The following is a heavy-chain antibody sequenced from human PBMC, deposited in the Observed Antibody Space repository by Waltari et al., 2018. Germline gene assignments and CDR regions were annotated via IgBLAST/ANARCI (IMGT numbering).Heavy chain of an antibody. CDR1: GGSLSGHW. D-gene: IGHD2-21*01. Sequence: QVRLQQWGAGLLKPSETLSLPCAVYGGSLSGHWWSWIRKPPGKGLQWIVEISERGYTYYKPSLQSGVAISIDMSKNKFSLAMTTVTAADTARYYCARHRDPGHSFDIWGQGTVTVSA. J-gene: IGHJ3*02. V-gene: IGHV4-34*01. CDR2: ISERGYT. CDR3: ARHRDPGHSFDI.